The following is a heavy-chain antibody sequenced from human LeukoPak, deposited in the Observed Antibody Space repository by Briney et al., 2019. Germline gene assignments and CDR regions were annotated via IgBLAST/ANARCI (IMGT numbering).Heavy chain of an antibody. CDR1: GGSISSYY. CDR2: IYYSGST. V-gene: IGHV4-59*01. D-gene: IGHD2-8*01. CDR3: ARGRGVVVY. Sequence: SETLSLTCTVSGGSISSYYRSWIRQPPGKGLEWIGYIYYSGSTNYNPSLKSRVTISVDTSKNQFSLKLSSVTAADTAVYYCARGRGVVVYWGQGTLVTVSS. J-gene: IGHJ4*02.